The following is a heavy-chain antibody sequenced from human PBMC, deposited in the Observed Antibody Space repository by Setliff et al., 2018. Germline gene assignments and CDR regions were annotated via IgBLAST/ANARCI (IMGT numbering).Heavy chain of an antibody. D-gene: IGHD4-17*01. Sequence: SETLSLTCAVYGGSFSDYWWSWIRQLPGKGLEWIAEIHHSGSTNFHPSLKSRVAISVDPSKNQFYLNLSAVTAADTAVYFCARGTKTMVINYWYFDVWGRGTPVTVSS. CDR1: GGSFSDYW. V-gene: IGHV4-34*01. CDR3: ARGTKTMVINYWYFDV. J-gene: IGHJ2*01. CDR2: IHHSGST.